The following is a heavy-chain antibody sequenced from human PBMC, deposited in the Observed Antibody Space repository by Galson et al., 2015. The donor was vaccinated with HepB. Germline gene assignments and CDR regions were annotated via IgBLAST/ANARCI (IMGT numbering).Heavy chain of an antibody. CDR1: GFTFSNAW. Sequence: SLRLSCAASGFTFSNAWMSWVRQAPGKGLEWVGRIKSKTDGGTTDYAAPVKGRFTISRDDSKNTLYLQMNSLKTEDTAVYYCTTDIRWELPYFDYWGQGTLVTVSS. D-gene: IGHD1-26*01. J-gene: IGHJ4*02. CDR3: TTDIRWELPYFDY. CDR2: IKSKTDGGTT. V-gene: IGHV3-15*01.